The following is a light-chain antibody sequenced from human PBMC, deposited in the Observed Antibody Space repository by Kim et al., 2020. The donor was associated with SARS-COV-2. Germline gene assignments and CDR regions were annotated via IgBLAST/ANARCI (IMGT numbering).Light chain of an antibody. CDR3: QQRGSWPLT. Sequence: SLSPGERASLSCRASQSVSHYLAWYQQKPGQAPRLLIYDASNRATGVPARFSGSGSGTDFTLTISSLEPEDFAVYYCQQRGSWPLTFGGGTKLEI. J-gene: IGKJ2*01. CDR1: QSVSHY. V-gene: IGKV3-11*01. CDR2: DAS.